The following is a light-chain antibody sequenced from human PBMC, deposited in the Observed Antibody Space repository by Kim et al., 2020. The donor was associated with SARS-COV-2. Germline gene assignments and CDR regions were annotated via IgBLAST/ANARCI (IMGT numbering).Light chain of an antibody. CDR3: QLSYRAPLT. CDR1: QSIGTH. Sequence: DIQMTQSPSSLSASLGDRVTITCRASQSIGTHLNWFQQKPGKAPNLLIYTTANLQSGVPSRFSGSESGTDFTLTISSLQPEDFATYYFQLSYRAPLTFGQGTKVDIK. V-gene: IGKV1-39*01. J-gene: IGKJ1*01. CDR2: TTA.